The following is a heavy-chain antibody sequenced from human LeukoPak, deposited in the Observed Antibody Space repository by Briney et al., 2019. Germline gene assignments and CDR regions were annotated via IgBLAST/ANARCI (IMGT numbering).Heavy chain of an antibody. CDR1: GVSISSGGYY. D-gene: IGHD3-10*01. V-gene: IGHV4-31*03. J-gene: IGHJ4*02. Sequence: TSQTLSLTCTVSGVSISSGGYYWSWIRQHPGKGLEWIGYIYYSGSAYYNPSLKSRVAIAVDTSENQFSLKLSSVTAADTAVYYCARVNYGSATKEDYWGQGTLVTVSS. CDR2: IYYSGSA. CDR3: ARVNYGSATKEDY.